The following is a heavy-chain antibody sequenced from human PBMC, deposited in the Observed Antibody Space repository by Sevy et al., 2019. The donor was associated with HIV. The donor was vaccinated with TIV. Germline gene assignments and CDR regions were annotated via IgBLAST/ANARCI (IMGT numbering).Heavy chain of an antibody. CDR1: GFTFSGSA. D-gene: IGHD2-2*01. CDR2: IRSKANSYAT. V-gene: IGHV3-73*01. J-gene: IGHJ6*02. CDR3: TRRIPSADYYYYGMDV. Sequence: GGSLRLSCAASGFTFSGSAMHWVRQASGKGLEWVGRIRSKANSYATAYAASVKGRFTISGDDSKNTAYLQMNSLKTEDTAVYYCTRRIPSADYYYYGMDVWGQGTTVTVSS.